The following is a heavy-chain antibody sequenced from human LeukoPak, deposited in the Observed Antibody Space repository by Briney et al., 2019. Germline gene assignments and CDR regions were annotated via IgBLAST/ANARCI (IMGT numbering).Heavy chain of an antibody. CDR1: GFTLRTYS. CDR2: ISDGGTYK. J-gene: IGHJ6*02. CDR3: AREREESYGMDV. D-gene: IGHD3-10*01. Sequence: PGGSLRLSCAASGFTLRTYSMSWVRQAPGKGLGWVSSISDGGTYKYYADSVKGRFTISRDSAKNSLYLQMNSLRAEDTAVYYCAREREESYGMDVWGQGTTVTVSS. V-gene: IGHV3-21*01.